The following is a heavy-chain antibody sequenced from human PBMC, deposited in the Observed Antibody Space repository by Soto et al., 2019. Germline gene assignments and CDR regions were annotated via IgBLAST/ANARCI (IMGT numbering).Heavy chain of an antibody. J-gene: IGHJ6*03. V-gene: IGHV3-11*04. Sequence: GGSLRLSCAASGFTFSDYYMGWIRQAPGKGLEWVSYISSSGSTIYYADSVKGRFTISRDNAKNSLYLQMNSLRAEDTAVYYCARDYYYYYYMDVWGKGTTVTVSS. CDR3: ARDYYYYYYMDV. CDR1: GFTFSDYY. CDR2: ISSSGSTI.